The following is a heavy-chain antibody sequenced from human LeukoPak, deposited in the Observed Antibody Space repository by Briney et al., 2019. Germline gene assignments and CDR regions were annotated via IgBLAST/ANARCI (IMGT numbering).Heavy chain of an antibody. CDR3: AHSPYSSSRYSYEAKAFDF. CDR1: GFSLSTSGVG. Sequence: SGPTLVNPTQTLTLTCTFSGFSLSTSGVGVGWIRQPPGKALEWLALIYWDDDKRYSPSLKSRLTITKDTSKNQVVLTMTNMDPVDTATYYCAHSPYSSSRYSYEAKAFDFWGQGTMVTVSS. J-gene: IGHJ3*01. CDR2: IYWDDDK. V-gene: IGHV2-5*02. D-gene: IGHD6-13*01.